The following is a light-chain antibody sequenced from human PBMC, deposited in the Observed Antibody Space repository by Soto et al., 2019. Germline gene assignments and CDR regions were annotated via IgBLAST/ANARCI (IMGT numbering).Light chain of an antibody. V-gene: IGKV3-20*01. Sequence: EIVLTQSPGTLSLSQGERATFSSRASQSVSNNYLAWYQQKPGQAPRLLIYGASNRATGIPDRFSGSGSGTDFTLTISRLEPEDFAVYYCQQYGSSGTFGQGTKVDIK. CDR2: GAS. CDR3: QQYGSSGT. CDR1: QSVSNNY. J-gene: IGKJ1*01.